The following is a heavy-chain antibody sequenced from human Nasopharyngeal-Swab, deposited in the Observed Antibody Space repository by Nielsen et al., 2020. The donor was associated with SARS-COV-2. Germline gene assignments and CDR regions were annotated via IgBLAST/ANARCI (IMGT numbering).Heavy chain of an antibody. J-gene: IGHJ4*02. CDR2: INPSGGSA. CDR1: GYSFTSYH. D-gene: IGHD3-10*01. CDR3: ERNRYGSGSFLGY. V-gene: IGHV1-46*01. Sequence: ASVKVSCKASGYSFTSYHMYWVRQAPGQGLEWMGIINPSGGSATYAQRFQGKVTMTRDTSTSTVFMELSSLKEEETAGEEGERNRYGSGSFLGYWGQGTLVTVSS.